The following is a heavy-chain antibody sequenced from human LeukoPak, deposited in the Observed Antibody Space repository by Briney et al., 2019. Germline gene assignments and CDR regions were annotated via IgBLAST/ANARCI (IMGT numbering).Heavy chain of an antibody. V-gene: IGHV3-30*02. CDR2: IRLHGSNK. D-gene: IGHD2-15*01. CDR3: AKLGYCSGGSCYYYYGMDV. CDR1: GLTFSSYG. J-gene: IGHJ6*02. Sequence: PGLSLRLSCAASGLTFSSYGTLWVRRAPGTGRGLGAFIRLHGSNKYSADYVKGRFTISRDNSKNTLYLQMNSLRAEETAVYYCAKLGYCSGGSCYYYYGMDVWGQGTTVTVSS.